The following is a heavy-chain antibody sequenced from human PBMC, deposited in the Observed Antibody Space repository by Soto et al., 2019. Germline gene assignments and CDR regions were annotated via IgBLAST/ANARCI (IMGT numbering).Heavy chain of an antibody. J-gene: IGHJ4*02. CDR2: ILHTGGT. CDR1: GGSIRGGSFS. D-gene: IGHD3-10*01. V-gene: IGHV4-30-2*01. Sequence: TLSLTCAGSGGSIRGGSFSWSWIRQPPGKGLEWIGYILHTGGTQYNPSLKSRVSMSVDKSKNQFSLHLTSVTAADTAVYYCARLQFGEGFDYWGQGALVTVSS. CDR3: ARLQFGEGFDY.